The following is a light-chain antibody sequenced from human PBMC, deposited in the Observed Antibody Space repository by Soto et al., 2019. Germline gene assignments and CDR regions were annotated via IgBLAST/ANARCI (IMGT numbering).Light chain of an antibody. CDR1: SSDVGGYNY. CDR2: DVS. J-gene: IGLJ1*01. V-gene: IGLV2-14*01. Sequence: QSALTQPASVSGSPGQSITISCTGTSSDVGGYNYVCWYQQHPGKAPKLIIYDVSNRPSGVSNRFSGSKSGNTASLTISGLQAEDEADYYCSSYAGSITLYVFGTGTQLTVL. CDR3: SSYAGSITLYV.